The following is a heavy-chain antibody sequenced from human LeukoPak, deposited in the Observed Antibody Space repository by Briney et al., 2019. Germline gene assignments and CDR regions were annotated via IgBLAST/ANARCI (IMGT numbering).Heavy chain of an antibody. J-gene: IGHJ5*02. CDR3: ARERGEGFWSGYYYH. Sequence: PSETLSLTCTVSGGSISSYYWSWIRQPPGKGLEWIGYIYYSGSTNYNPSLKSRVTISVDTSKNQFSLKLSSVTAADTAVYYCARERGEGFWSGYYYHWGQGTLSPSPQ. D-gene: IGHD3-3*01. CDR1: GGSISSYY. V-gene: IGHV4-59*01. CDR2: IYYSGST.